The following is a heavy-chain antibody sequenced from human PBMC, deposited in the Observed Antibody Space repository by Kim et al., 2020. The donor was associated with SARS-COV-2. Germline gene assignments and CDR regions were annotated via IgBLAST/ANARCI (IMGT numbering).Heavy chain of an antibody. CDR2: INHSGST. Sequence: SETLSLTCAVYGGSFSGYYWSWIRQPPGKGLEWIGEINHSGSTNYNPSLKSRVTISVDTSKNQFSLKLSSVTAADTAVYYCARTYYFDYWGQGTLVTVSS. V-gene: IGHV4-34*01. J-gene: IGHJ4*02. CDR3: ARTYYFDY. CDR1: GGSFSGYY.